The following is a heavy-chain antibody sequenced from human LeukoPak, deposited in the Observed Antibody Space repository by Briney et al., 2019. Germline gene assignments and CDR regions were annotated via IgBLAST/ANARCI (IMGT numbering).Heavy chain of an antibody. CDR3: ARDVGYRFAQMFFDI. V-gene: IGHV1-69*01. CDR2: IIPIFGTA. D-gene: IGHD5-18*01. J-gene: IGHJ3*02. Sequence: VASVKVSCKASGGTFSSYAISWVRQAPGQGLEWMGGIIPIFGTANYAQKFQGRVTITADESTSTAYMELSSLRSEDTAVYYCARDVGYRFAQMFFDIWGQGTMVTVSS. CDR1: GGTFSSYA.